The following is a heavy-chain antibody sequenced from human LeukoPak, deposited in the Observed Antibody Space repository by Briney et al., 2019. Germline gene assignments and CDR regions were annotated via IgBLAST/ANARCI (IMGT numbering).Heavy chain of an antibody. CDR2: VYYGRSP. CDR1: GDSISRSTYY. J-gene: IGHJ4*02. Sequence: SETLSLTCTVSGDSISRSTYYWAWIRQPPGKGLEWIGRVYYGRSPYFNPSLESRATISVDTSKNHFSLKMSSVTAADTAVYYCARSSGTGTFSYWGQGTLVTVSS. V-gene: IGHV4-39*02. CDR3: ARSSGTGTFSY. D-gene: IGHD6-25*01.